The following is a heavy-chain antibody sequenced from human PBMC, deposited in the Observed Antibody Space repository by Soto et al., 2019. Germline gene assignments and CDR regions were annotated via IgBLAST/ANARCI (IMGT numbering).Heavy chain of an antibody. CDR2: INHSGST. Sequence: QVQLQQWGAGLLKPSETLSLTCAVYGGSFSGYYWSWIRQPPGKGLELIGEINHSGSTNYNPSLKSRVTISVDTSKNQFSLKLSSVTAADTAVYYCASRTYGSGSYWFDYWGQGTLVTVSS. V-gene: IGHV4-34*01. D-gene: IGHD3-10*01. CDR1: GGSFSGYY. J-gene: IGHJ4*02. CDR3: ASRTYGSGSYWFDY.